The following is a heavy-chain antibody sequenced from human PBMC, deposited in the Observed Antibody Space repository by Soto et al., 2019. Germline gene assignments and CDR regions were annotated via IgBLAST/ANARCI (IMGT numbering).Heavy chain of an antibody. Sequence: QVQLVESGGGVVQPGRSLRLSCAASGFTFSSYGMHWVRQAPGKGLEWVAVIWYDGSNKYYADSVRGRFTISRDNSKNTLYLQMNTLRPEDTAVYYCARGTGTSDYWGQGTLVTVSS. J-gene: IGHJ4*02. CDR3: ARGTGTSDY. CDR1: GFTFSSYG. D-gene: IGHD1-1*01. CDR2: IWYDGSNK. V-gene: IGHV3-33*01.